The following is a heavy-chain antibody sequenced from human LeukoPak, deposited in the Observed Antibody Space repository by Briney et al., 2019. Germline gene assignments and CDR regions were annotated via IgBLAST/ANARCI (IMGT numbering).Heavy chain of an antibody. CDR1: GFTFSDYA. V-gene: IGHV3-30-3*01. CDR2: ISYDGSDK. CDR3: ARNSEELDY. Sequence: GGSLRLSCAASGFTFSDYAMHWVRQAPGKGLEWVAVISYDGSDKYYAGSVKGRFTISRDNSKNTLCLQMNSLRVEDTAVYYCARNSEELDYWGLGTLVTVSS. J-gene: IGHJ4*02. D-gene: IGHD3-10*01.